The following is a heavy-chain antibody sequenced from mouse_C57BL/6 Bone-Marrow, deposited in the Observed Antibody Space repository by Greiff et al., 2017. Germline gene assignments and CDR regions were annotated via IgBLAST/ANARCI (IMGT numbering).Heavy chain of an antibody. CDR3: ARSQGNYYVKYCFDY. CDR2: IYPGDGDT. V-gene: IGHV1-82*01. J-gene: IGHJ2*01. Sequence: VQLQESGPELVKPGASVKISCKASGYAFSSSWMNWVKQRPGKGLEWIGRIYPGDGDTNYNGKFKGKATLTADKSSSTAYMQLSSLTSEDSAVYFCARSQGNYYVKYCFDYWGQGTTLTVSS. CDR1: GYAFSSSW. D-gene: IGHD2-1*01.